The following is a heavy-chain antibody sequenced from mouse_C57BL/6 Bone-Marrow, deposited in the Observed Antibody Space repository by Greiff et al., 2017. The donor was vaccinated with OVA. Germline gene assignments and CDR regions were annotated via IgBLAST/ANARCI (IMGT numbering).Heavy chain of an antibody. CDR2: IHPSDSDT. J-gene: IGHJ1*03. Sequence: QVQLKESGAELVKPGASVKVSCKASGYTFTSYWMHWVKQRPGQGLEWIGRIHPSDSDTNYNQKFKGKATLTVDKSSSTAYMQLSSLTSEDSAVYYCAHYGSSSYWYFDVWGTGTTVTVSS. D-gene: IGHD1-1*01. V-gene: IGHV1-74*01. CDR1: GYTFTSYW. CDR3: AHYGSSSYWYFDV.